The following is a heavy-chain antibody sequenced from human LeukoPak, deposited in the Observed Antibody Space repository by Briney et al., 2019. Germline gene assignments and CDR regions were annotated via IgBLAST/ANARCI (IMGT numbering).Heavy chain of an antibody. J-gene: IGHJ4*02. V-gene: IGHV1-18*01. CDR1: GYTFTSYD. D-gene: IGHD1/OR15-1a*01. Sequence: ASVKVSCKASGYTFTSYDVNWVRQATGQGLEWMGWISALNGNANYAHKFRGRVTLTRDTSTGTAYMELRSLKSDDTAVYYCARDEQYQLMILDFWGQGTLITVSS. CDR2: ISALNGNA. CDR3: ARDEQYQLMILDF.